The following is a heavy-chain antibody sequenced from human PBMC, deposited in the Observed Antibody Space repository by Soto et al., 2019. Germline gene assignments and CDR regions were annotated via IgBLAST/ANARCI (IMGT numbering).Heavy chain of an antibody. J-gene: IGHJ4*02. Sequence: GGTRRLSCGASGLTLSSYALRWVLQAPGKGLEWVPAISGTTNSTYYADSVKGRFPISRDNTNNTLYLQMSSLRAEDTAVYFFANPYNWKEAHLDYWGQGTRVAVST. V-gene: IGHV3-23*01. D-gene: IGHD1-20*01. CDR3: ANPYNWKEAHLDY. CDR2: ISGTTNST. CDR1: GLTLSSYA.